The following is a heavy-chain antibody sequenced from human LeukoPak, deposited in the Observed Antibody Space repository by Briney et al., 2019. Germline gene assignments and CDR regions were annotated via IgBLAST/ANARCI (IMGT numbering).Heavy chain of an antibody. J-gene: IGHJ4*02. CDR3: ARDVGDDFWSGYSPAYYFDY. Sequence: RRASVKVSCKASGYTFTGYYMHWVRQAPGQGLEWMGWISPNSGGTNYAQKFQGRVTMTRDTSISTAYMELSRLRSDDTAVYYCARDVGDDFWSGYSPAYYFDYWGQGTLVTVSS. V-gene: IGHV1-2*02. D-gene: IGHD3-3*01. CDR2: ISPNSGGT. CDR1: GYTFTGYY.